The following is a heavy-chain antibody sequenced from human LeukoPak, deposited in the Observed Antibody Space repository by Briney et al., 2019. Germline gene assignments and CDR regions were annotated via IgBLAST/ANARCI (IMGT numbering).Heavy chain of an antibody. CDR3: ARGGYSSSWFRVWFDP. D-gene: IGHD6-13*01. J-gene: IGHJ5*02. CDR1: GFTFSSYD. V-gene: IGHV3-13*01. CDR2: IGTAGDT. Sequence: GGSLRLSCAASGFTFSSYDMHWVRQATGKGLEWVSAIGTAGDTYYPGSVKGRFTISRENAKNSLYLQMNSLRAEDTAVYYCARGGYSSSWFRVWFDPWGLGTLVTVSS.